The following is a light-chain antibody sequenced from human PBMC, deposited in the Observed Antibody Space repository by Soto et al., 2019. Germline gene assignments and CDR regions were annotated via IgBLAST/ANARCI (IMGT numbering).Light chain of an antibody. Sequence: EYVLTQSPGTLSLSPGERATRSCRASQSVSSRLAWYQHKSGQAPRLLISGASSRATGIPDRFSGSGSGTDFTLIISRLEPEDFAVYYCQQRSDWPLTFGGGTKV. CDR1: QSVSSR. J-gene: IGKJ4*01. V-gene: IGKV3D-20*02. CDR2: GAS. CDR3: QQRSDWPLT.